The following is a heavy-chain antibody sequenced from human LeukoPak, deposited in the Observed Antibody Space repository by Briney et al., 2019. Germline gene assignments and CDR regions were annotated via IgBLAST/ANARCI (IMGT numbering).Heavy chain of an antibody. CDR2: IKQDGSEE. Sequence: GGSLRLSCAASGFTFSSYWMSWVRQAPGKGLEWVANIKQDGSEEYYVDSVKGRFTISRDNAKNSLYLQMNSLRAEDTAAYYCARDRIWYYDFWSGYYYDYWGQGTLVTVSS. CDR1: GFTFSSYW. J-gene: IGHJ4*02. V-gene: IGHV3-7*01. D-gene: IGHD3-3*01. CDR3: ARDRIWYYDFWSGYYYDY.